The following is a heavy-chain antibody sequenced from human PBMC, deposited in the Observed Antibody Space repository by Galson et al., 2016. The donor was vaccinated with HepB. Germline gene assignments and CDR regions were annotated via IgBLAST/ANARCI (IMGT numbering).Heavy chain of an antibody. J-gene: IGHJ6*02. D-gene: IGHD3-10*01. CDR1: GFRFSSYA. Sequence: SLRLSCAASGFRFSSYAVSWVRQAPGKGLEWVSGISGSGGRTYYADSVKGRFAISRDNSKNTVYLQMNSLRVEDTALYYCAKDGYFASGSALYGMDFWGQGTTVTVSS. CDR3: AKDGYFASGSALYGMDF. V-gene: IGHV3-23*01. CDR2: ISGSGGRT.